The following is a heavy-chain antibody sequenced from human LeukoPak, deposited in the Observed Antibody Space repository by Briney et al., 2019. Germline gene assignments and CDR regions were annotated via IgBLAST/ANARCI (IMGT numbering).Heavy chain of an antibody. CDR1: GYTFNDYT. V-gene: IGHV7-4-1*04. Sequence: GASVKVSCKASGYTFNDYTMNWVRQAPGQGLEWMGWINTKTGNPTYAQGFTGRFVFSLDTSVSVAYLQINGLEADDTAMYYCARDHDFLSGHSRRDFDYWGRGTLVTVSS. J-gene: IGHJ4*02. CDR2: INTKTGNP. CDR3: ARDHDFLSGHSRRDFDY. D-gene: IGHD3-3*01.